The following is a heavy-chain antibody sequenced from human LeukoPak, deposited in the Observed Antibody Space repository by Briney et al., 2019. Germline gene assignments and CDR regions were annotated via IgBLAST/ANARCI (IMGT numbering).Heavy chain of an antibody. CDR1: GFTFSSYA. V-gene: IGHV3-23*01. J-gene: IGHJ4*02. Sequence: PGGSLRLSCAASGFTFSSYAMSWVRQAPGKGLEWVSGISGSGGSTYHADSVKGRFTISRDNSKNTLYLQMNSLRAEDTAVYYCAKDHWYYFDYWGQRTLVTVSS. CDR2: ISGSGGST. CDR3: AKDHWYYFDY.